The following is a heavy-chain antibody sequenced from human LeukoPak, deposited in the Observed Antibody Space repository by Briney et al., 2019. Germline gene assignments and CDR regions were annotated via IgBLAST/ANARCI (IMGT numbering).Heavy chain of an antibody. V-gene: IGHV4-61*02. Sequence: SETLSLTCTVSGGSISSGSYYWSWIRQPAGKGLEWIGRIYTSGTTHYNPSLKSRVTISVDTSKNQFSLKLTSVTAADTAMYYCARTLYPWNFDYWGQGTLVTVSS. J-gene: IGHJ4*02. CDR2: IYTSGTT. D-gene: IGHD2-2*02. CDR3: ARTLYPWNFDY. CDR1: GGSISSGSYY.